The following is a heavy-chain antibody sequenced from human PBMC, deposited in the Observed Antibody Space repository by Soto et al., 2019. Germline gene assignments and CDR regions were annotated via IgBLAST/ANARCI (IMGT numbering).Heavy chain of an antibody. CDR1: GDSVSSSSYY. V-gene: IGHV4-31*03. D-gene: IGHD5-12*01. Sequence: QVQLPESGPGLVKPSQTLSLTCTVSGDSVSSSSYYWSWIRQHPGQGLEWIGYIHHSGTTYYHPSRNSRITLSVDTSKHQFSLRLSSVTAADTAVYYCASGLGYKAWGQGTLVTVSS. CDR3: ASGLGYKA. CDR2: IHHSGTT. J-gene: IGHJ5*02.